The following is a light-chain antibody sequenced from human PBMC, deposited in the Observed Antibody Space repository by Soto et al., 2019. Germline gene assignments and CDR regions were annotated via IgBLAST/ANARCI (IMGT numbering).Light chain of an antibody. CDR3: QQYDNLPYT. V-gene: IGKV1-33*01. CDR1: QSISRN. CDR2: AAR. Sequence: DLQLTQSPSSLSPSVGDRITLSCRASQSISRNLNWYQQMPGKAPSLLIYAARDLQSGVPGRFSGSGSGTEFNLTISSLQPEDIATYYCQQYDNLPYTFGQGTKLEIK. J-gene: IGKJ2*01.